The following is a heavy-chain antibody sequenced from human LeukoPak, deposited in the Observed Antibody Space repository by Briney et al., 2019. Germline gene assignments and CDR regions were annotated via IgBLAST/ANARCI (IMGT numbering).Heavy chain of an antibody. CDR2: IYYSGST. CDR3: ASDAPGLLGY. J-gene: IGHJ4*02. V-gene: IGHV4-59*08. CDR1: GGSISSYY. D-gene: IGHD2-15*01. Sequence: SETLSLTCTVSGGSISSYYWSWIRQPPGKGLEWIGYIYYSGSTNYNPSLKSRVTISVDTSKNQFSLKLSSVTAADTAIYYCASDAPGLLGYWGQGTLVTVSS.